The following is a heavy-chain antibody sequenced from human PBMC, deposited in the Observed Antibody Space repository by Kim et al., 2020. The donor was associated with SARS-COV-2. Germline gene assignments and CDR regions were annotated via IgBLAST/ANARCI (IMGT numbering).Heavy chain of an antibody. J-gene: IGHJ4*02. CDR2: ISGTGDST. CDR1: GFTFSAYA. Sequence: GESLKISCAASGFTFSAYAMSWVRQAPGKGLEWVSVISGTGDSTYYADSVKGRFTISRDNSKNTLYLQMNSLRAEDTAVYYCAKGWDGYKRLDYWGQGTL. V-gene: IGHV3-23*01. D-gene: IGHD5-12*01. CDR3: AKGWDGYKRLDY.